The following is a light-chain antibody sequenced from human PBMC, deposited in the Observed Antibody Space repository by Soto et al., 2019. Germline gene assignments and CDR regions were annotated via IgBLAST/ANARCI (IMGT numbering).Light chain of an antibody. CDR3: QQYNSYSRT. Sequence: DIQMTQSPSTLSASVGDRVTITCRTSQIISSWLAWYQQKPGKAPKLLIYKASSLESGVPSRFSGSGSGTEFTLTISSRQPDDFATYDCQQYNSYSRTFGQGTKVDIK. J-gene: IGKJ1*01. CDR1: QIISSW. V-gene: IGKV1-5*03. CDR2: KAS.